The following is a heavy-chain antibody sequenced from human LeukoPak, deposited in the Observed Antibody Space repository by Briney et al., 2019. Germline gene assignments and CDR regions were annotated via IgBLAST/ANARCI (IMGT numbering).Heavy chain of an antibody. J-gene: IGHJ6*02. Sequence: GGSLRLSCAASGFPFSSYAMHWVRQAPGKGLEWVAIISYDGSIKYYADSVKGRFTISRDNSKNTLYLQMNSLRAEDTAVYYCASTYSSSSDYYYGMDVWGQGTTVTVSS. D-gene: IGHD6-6*01. CDR2: ISYDGSIK. CDR3: ASTYSSSSDYYYGMDV. CDR1: GFPFSSYA. V-gene: IGHV3-30*04.